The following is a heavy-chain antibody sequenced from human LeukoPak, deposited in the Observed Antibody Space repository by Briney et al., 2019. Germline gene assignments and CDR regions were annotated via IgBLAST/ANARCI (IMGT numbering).Heavy chain of an antibody. Sequence: ASVKVSCKASGGTFSSYAISWVRQAPGQGLEWMGRIIPIFGTANYAQKFQGRVTITTDESTSTAYMELSSLRSEDTAVYYCARDVRLDFWSGEYYMDVWGKGTTVTVSS. CDR2: IIPIFGTA. CDR1: GGTFSSYA. CDR3: ARDVRLDFWSGEYYMDV. D-gene: IGHD3-3*01. J-gene: IGHJ6*03. V-gene: IGHV1-69*05.